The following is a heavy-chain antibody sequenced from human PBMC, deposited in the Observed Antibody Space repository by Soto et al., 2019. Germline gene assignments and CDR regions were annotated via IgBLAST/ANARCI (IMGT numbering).Heavy chain of an antibody. CDR1: GFTFSSYS. D-gene: IGHD2-2*01. V-gene: IGHV3-21*01. J-gene: IGHJ5*02. Sequence: GGSLRLSCAASGFTFSSYSMNWVRQAPGKGLEWVSSISSSSSYIYYADSVKGRFTISRGNAKNSLYLQMNSLRAEDTAVYYCARLGYCSSTSCYAGIITGTTIDNWFDPWGQGTLVTVSS. CDR2: ISSSSSYI. CDR3: ARLGYCSSTSCYAGIITGTTIDNWFDP.